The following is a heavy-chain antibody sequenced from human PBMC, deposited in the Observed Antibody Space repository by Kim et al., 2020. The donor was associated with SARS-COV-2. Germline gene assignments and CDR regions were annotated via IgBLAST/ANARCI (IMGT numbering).Heavy chain of an antibody. CDR3: ARGGPAHEFDP. V-gene: IGHV1-2*02. Sequence: ASVKVSCKASGFTFTDFYIHWVRQAPGQGLEWMGRVDTKNGDTRYVRKYQGRVSMTRDTSTTTAYMEPNSLTSDDTAVYYCARGGPAHEFDPWGQGTLVT. J-gene: IGHJ5*02. CDR1: GFTFTDFY. CDR2: VDTKNGDT.